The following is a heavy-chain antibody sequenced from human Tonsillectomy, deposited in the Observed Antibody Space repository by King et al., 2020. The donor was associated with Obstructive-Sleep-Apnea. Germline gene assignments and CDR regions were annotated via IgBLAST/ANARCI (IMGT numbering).Heavy chain of an antibody. V-gene: IGHV3-9*01. CDR1: GFTFDDYA. CDR3: AKGGYSSSWS. J-gene: IGHJ4*02. CDR2: ISWNSGSK. D-gene: IGHD6-13*01. Sequence: VQLVESGGGLVQPGRSLRLSCAASGFTFDDYAMHWVRQAPGKGLEWVSCISWNSGSKDFADSVKGRFTISRDNAKNSLYLQMNSLRPEDTALYYCAKGGYSSSWSWGQGTLVTVSS.